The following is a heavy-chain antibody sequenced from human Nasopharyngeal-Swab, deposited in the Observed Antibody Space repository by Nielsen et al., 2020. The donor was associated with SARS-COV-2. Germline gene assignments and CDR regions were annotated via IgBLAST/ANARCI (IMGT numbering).Heavy chain of an antibody. D-gene: IGHD6-19*01. CDR2: ISSSSSYI. Sequence: GGSLRFSCAASGFTFSSYSMNWVRQAPGKGLEWVSSISSSSSYIYYADSVKGRFTISRDNAKNSLYLQMNSLRAEDTAVYYCARDRSSSGWYEVDYWGQGTLVTVSS. J-gene: IGHJ4*02. CDR3: ARDRSSSGWYEVDY. CDR1: GFTFSSYS. V-gene: IGHV3-21*01.